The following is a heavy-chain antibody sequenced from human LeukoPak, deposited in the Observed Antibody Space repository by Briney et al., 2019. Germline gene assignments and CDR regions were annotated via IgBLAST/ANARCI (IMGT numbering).Heavy chain of an antibody. J-gene: IGHJ4*02. CDR1: GFTFSSYA. CDR2: IRGSGGST. CDR3: AKKATFYYDSSGYYFDY. Sequence: GGSLRLSCAASGFTFSSYAMSWVRQAPGKGLEWVSSIRGSGGSTYYADSVKGRFTISRDNSKNTLYLQMNSLRAEDTAVYYCAKKATFYYDSSGYYFDYWGQGTLVTVSS. D-gene: IGHD3-22*01. V-gene: IGHV3-23*01.